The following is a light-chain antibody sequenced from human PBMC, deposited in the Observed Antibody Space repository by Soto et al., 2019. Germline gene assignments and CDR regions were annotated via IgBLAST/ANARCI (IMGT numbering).Light chain of an antibody. J-gene: IGLJ2*01. Sequence: QSVLTQPPSASGTPGQRVTISCSGSSSNIGSNYVYWYQQLPGTAPKLLIYNNNQRPSGVPDRFSGSKSDTSASLAVTGLQAEDEADYYCQSYDSGLSAVLFGGGTQLTVL. CDR1: SSNIGSNY. CDR3: QSYDSGLSAVL. CDR2: NNN. V-gene: IGLV1-47*02.